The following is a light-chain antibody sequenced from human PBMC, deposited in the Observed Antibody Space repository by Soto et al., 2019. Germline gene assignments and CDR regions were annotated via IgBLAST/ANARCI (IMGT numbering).Light chain of an antibody. CDR1: QGIRRD. J-gene: IGKJ4*01. CDR2: VTS. Sequence: DTQMTQSPSSLSASVGDRVTITCRASQGIRRDLAWYQQKPGKAPKRLIYVTSTLQSGVPSRFSGSGSGTEFTLTISSLQPEDFATYFCLQHNNYPLTFGGGTKVEIK. CDR3: LQHNNYPLT. V-gene: IGKV1-17*01.